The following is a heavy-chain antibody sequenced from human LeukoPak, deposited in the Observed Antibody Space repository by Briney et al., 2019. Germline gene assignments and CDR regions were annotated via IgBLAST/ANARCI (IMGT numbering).Heavy chain of an antibody. CDR2: IWYDGSNK. V-gene: IGHV3-33*01. CDR3: ARAPPNSRSYSRKKHYGMDV. D-gene: IGHD1-26*01. J-gene: IGHJ6*02. CDR1: GFTFSSYG. Sequence: AGGSLGLSCAASGFTFSSYGMHWVRQAPGKGLEWVAVIWYDGSNKYYADSVKGRFTISRDNSKNTLYLQMNSLRAEDTAVYYCARAPPNSRSYSRKKHYGMDVWGQGTTVTVSS.